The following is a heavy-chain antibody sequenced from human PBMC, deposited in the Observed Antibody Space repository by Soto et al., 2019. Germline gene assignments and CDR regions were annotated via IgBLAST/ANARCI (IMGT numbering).Heavy chain of an antibody. V-gene: IGHV3-30*18. J-gene: IGHJ4*02. CDR1: GFTFSDYG. CDR2: MSYAGTYK. CDR3: AKEMYPRTALDRSSPWGDY. Sequence: PGGSLRLSCAVSGFTFSDYGMHWVRQAPGKGLEWVAVMSYAGTYKYYADSVKGRFTISRDLSGNTLFLQMNSLRLEDTAVYFCAKEMYPRTALDRSSPWGDYWGQGTLVTVSS. D-gene: IGHD6-6*01.